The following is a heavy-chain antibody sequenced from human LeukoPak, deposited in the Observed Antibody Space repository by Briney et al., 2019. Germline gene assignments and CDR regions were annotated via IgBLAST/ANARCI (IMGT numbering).Heavy chain of an antibody. J-gene: IGHJ3*01. D-gene: IGHD5-24*01. CDR1: GGSFSAYF. CDR3: AFGQEMADALDF. CDR2: INQSGST. V-gene: IGHV4-34*01. Sequence: PSETLSLTCAVYGGSFSAYFLSWIRQPPGKGLEWIGEINQSGSTNYNPSLKSRVTISVDTSKKQFSLRLSSVTAADTAVYYCAFGQEMADALDFWGQGTMVTVSS.